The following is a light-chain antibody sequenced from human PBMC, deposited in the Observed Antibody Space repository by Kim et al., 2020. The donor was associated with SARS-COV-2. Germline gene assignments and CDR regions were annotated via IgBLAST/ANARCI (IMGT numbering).Light chain of an antibody. CDR1: ITNNGGGYY. Sequence: TGTTSCTRSITNNGGGYYEHWSQQLPGNTPPILIYGNSNRPPGVPDRLSGSNSGPTASSAITGRQAEDEADYYCQSYDSSLSGWVFGGGTQLTVL. CDR3: QSYDSSLSGWV. CDR2: GNS. J-gene: IGLJ3*02. V-gene: IGLV1-40*01.